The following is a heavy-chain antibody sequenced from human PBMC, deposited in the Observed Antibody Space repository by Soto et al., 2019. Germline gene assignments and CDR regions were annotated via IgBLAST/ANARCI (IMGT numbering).Heavy chain of an antibody. J-gene: IGHJ4*02. CDR3: AHIGCSGGSCYRPKRRGYFDY. CDR2: IYWDDDK. V-gene: IGHV2-5*02. Sequence: SGPTLVKPTQTLTLTCTFSGFSLSTSGVGVGWIRQPPGKALEWLALIYWDDDKRYSPSLKSRLTITKDTSKNQVVLTMTNMDPVDTATYYCAHIGCSGGSCYRPKRRGYFDYWGQGTLVTVSS. CDR1: GFSLSTSGVG. D-gene: IGHD2-15*01.